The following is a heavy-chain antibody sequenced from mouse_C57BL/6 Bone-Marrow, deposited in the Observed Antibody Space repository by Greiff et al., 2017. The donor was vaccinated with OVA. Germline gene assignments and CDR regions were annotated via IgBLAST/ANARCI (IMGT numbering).Heavy chain of an antibody. J-gene: IGHJ2*01. V-gene: IGHV7-3*01. D-gene: IGHD4-1*01. CDR3: ARYHWYYFDY. Sequence: EVMLVESGGGLVQPGGSLSLSCAASGFTFTDSYMSWVRQPPGKALEWLGFIRNKANGYTTEYSASVKGRFTISRDNSQRILYLQMNALRAEDSATYYCARYHWYYFDYWGQGTTLTVSS. CDR1: GFTFTDSY. CDR2: IRNKANGYTT.